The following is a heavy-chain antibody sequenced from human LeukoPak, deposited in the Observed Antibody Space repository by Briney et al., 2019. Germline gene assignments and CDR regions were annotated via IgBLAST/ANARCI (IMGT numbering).Heavy chain of an antibody. D-gene: IGHD6-19*01. V-gene: IGHV3-20*04. Sequence: PGGSLKLSCEASGFTFGDYAMSWVRQAPGQGLEWIGGIISIVGRTDYAHSVKGRFTITTDNAKNSLYLQMNSLRAEDTALYYCARGRYSSGWYLCYFDYWGQGTRVTVSS. CDR1: GFTFGDYA. J-gene: IGHJ4*02. CDR3: ARGRYSSGWYLCYFDY. CDR2: IISIVGRT.